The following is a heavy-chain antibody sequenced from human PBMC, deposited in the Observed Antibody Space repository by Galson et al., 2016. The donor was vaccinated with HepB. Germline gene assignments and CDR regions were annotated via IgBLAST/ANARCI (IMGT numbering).Heavy chain of an antibody. Sequence: SLRLSCAGSGCSFSGYRMSRFRRAPRQGLDRISSLHGRGGRQQLPESLKGRVTLSSDNGENTLFLQMNSLTPQDTAVYYCARGQGGFEGFVHWGQGTLVTVS. CDR2: LHGRGGRQ. D-gene: IGHD3-10*01. CDR3: ARGQGGFEGFVH. J-gene: IGHJ5*02. CDR1: GCSFSGYR. V-gene: IGHV3-21*01.